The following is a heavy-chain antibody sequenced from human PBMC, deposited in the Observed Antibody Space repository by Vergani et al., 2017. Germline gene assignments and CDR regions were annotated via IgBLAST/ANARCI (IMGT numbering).Heavy chain of an antibody. V-gene: IGHV3-33*01. J-gene: IGHJ4*02. CDR1: GFTFSNHG. D-gene: IGHD1-26*01. Sequence: VQLVGSGGGVVQPGRSLRLSCVASGFTFSNHGFHWVRQAPGRGLEWVAVIWYDGSKQYYADSVKGRFTISRDDSKSTLYLQMNSLRAEDTAMYYCARVIGIVGPDLDYWGQGTLVTVSS. CDR3: ARVIGIVGPDLDY. CDR2: IWYDGSKQ.